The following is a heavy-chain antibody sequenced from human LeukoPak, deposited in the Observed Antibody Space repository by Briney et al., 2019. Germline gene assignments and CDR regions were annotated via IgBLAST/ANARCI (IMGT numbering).Heavy chain of an antibody. J-gene: IGHJ4*02. D-gene: IGHD3-3*01. CDR1: GGSISSSSYY. Sequence: PSETLSLTCTVSGGSISSSSYYWGWIRQPPGKGLEWIGSIYYSGSTYYNPSLKSRVTISVDTSKNQFSLKLSSVTAADTAVYYCARERSGVRGGDYWGQGTLVTVSS. V-gene: IGHV4-39*07. CDR3: ARERSGVRGGDY. CDR2: IYYSGST.